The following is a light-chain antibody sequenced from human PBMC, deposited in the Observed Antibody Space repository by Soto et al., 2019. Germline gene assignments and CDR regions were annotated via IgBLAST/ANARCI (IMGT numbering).Light chain of an antibody. CDR3: QQRSNWRRT. Sequence: GLTQSAGTTSLSRGDSATLSCRASQSIXSYLDWYQQKPGQPPRFLXYDTSNMDTGIPARFSGSGSGTDFTLTISSLEPEYFAVYYCQQRSNWRRTFGGGTKVDIK. CDR1: QSIXSY. J-gene: IGKJ4*02. V-gene: IGKV3-11*01. CDR2: DTS.